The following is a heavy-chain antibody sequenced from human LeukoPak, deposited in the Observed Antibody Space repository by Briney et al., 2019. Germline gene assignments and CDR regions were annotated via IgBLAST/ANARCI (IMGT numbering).Heavy chain of an antibody. D-gene: IGHD2-2*01. J-gene: IGHJ5*02. CDR3: AGGCSSTSCPIHNWFDP. V-gene: IGHV1-69*06. CDR2: IIPIFGTA. CDR1: GGTFSSYA. Sequence: ASVKVSCKASGGTFSSYAISWVRQAPGQGLEWMGGIIPIFGTANYAQKFQGRVTITADKSTSTAYMELSSLRSEDTAVYYCAGGCSSTSCPIHNWFDPWGQGTLVTVSS.